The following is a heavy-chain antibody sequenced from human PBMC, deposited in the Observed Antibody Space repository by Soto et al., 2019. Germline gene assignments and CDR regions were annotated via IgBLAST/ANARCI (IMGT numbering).Heavy chain of an antibody. J-gene: IGHJ6*03. Sequence: PGGSLRLSCAASGFTFSSDGMTWVRQAPGKGLEWVSFISGSGGSTSYADSVQGRFTISRDNSKNTLYLQMNSLRADDTAMYFCAKAVLGRPGEDDYYYLDVWGQGTTVIVSS. CDR2: ISGSGGST. D-gene: IGHD3-3*02. V-gene: IGHV3-23*01. CDR3: AKAVLGRPGEDDYYYLDV. CDR1: GFTFSSDG.